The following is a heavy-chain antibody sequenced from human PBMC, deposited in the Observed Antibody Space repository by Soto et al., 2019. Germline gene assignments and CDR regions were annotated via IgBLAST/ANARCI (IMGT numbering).Heavy chain of an antibody. D-gene: IGHD3-16*01. Sequence: QVQLVESGGGVVQPGRSLRLSCAASGFTFSSYGMHWVRQAPGKGLEWVAVIWYDGSNKYYADSVMGRFTIPRDNSKYTLYLQMNSLRAEDTAVYYCARPEGGGAFDSWGQGTMVTVSS. CDR1: GFTFSSYG. CDR3: ARPEGGGAFDS. J-gene: IGHJ3*02. CDR2: IWYDGSNK. V-gene: IGHV3-33*01.